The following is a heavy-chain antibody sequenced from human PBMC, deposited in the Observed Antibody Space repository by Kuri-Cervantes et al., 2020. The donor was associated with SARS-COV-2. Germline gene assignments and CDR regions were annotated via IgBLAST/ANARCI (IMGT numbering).Heavy chain of an antibody. CDR3: ARDLHKADWGYGSGSYYNAKGSFQH. V-gene: IGHV1-46*01. J-gene: IGHJ1*01. CDR2: INPSGGGT. Sequence: ASVKVSCKASGYTFTSYYMHWVRQAPGQGLEWMGIINPSGGGTSYAQKFQGRVTMTRDTSTSTVYMELSSLRSEDTAVYYCARDLHKADWGYGSGSYYNAKGSFQHWGQGTLVTVSS. CDR1: GYTFTSYY. D-gene: IGHD3-10*01.